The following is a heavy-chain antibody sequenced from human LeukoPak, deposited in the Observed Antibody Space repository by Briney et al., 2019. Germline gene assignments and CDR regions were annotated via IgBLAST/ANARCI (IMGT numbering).Heavy chain of an antibody. J-gene: IGHJ6*02. CDR3: ARGQTYYYDSSGYYYYYYGMDV. D-gene: IGHD3-22*01. V-gene: IGHV4-61*02. Sequence: PSQTLSLTCTVSGGSISSGSYYWSWIRQPAGKGLEWIGRIYTSGSTNYNPSLKSRVTISVDTSKNQFSLKLSSVTAADTAVYYCARGQTYYYDSSGYYYYYYGMDVWGQGTTVTVSS. CDR1: GGSISSGSYY. CDR2: IYTSGST.